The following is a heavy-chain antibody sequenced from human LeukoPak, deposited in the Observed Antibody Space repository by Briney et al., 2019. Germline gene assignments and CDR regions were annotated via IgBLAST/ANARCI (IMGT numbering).Heavy chain of an antibody. J-gene: IGHJ2*01. CDR1: GFTFSSYA. CDR3: ARDGFLVATIQEVYWYFDL. CDR2: MSYDGINY. D-gene: IGHD5-12*01. V-gene: IGHV3-30-3*01. Sequence: PGGSLKLSCAASGFTFSSYAMHWVRQAPGKGLEWVAVMSYDGINYYYADSVKGRFTISRDNSKSTLYLQMNSLRAEDTAVYYCARDGFLVATIQEVYWYFDLWGRGALVTVSS.